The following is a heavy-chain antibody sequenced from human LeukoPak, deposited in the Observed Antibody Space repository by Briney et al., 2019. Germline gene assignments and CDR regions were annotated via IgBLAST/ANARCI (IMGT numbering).Heavy chain of an antibody. CDR3: ARLVEYTMVRGEIYYYYMDV. J-gene: IGHJ6*03. Sequence: GGSVKVSCKASGYTFTGYYMHWVRQAPGQGLEWMGWISPNSGGTNYAQKFQGRVTMTRDKSISTAYLQWSSLKASDTAMYYCARLVEYTMVRGEIYYYYMDVWGKGTTVTVSS. D-gene: IGHD3-10*01. CDR2: ISPNSGGT. V-gene: IGHV1-2*02. CDR1: GYTFTGYY.